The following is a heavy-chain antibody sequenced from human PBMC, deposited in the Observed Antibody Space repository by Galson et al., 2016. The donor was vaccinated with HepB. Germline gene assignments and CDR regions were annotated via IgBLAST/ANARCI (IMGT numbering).Heavy chain of an antibody. Sequence: QSGAEVKKPGESLKISCQCSGYRFTTSWIAWVRQMPGKGLEWIGVIYPVDSDVRYTSSFRGQVTISADKSISTAYLQWNSLQASDTAIYYCARHFYYGARVYGVDVWGQGTTVTVSS. CDR3: ARHFYYGARVYGVDV. CDR1: GYRFTTSW. V-gene: IGHV5-51*01. D-gene: IGHD4-17*01. J-gene: IGHJ6*02. CDR2: IYPVDSDV.